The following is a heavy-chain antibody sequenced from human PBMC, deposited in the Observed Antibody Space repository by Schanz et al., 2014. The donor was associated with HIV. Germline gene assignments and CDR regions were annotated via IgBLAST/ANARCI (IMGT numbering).Heavy chain of an antibody. CDR2: INSGSTSI. Sequence: EVQLLESGGGLVKPGGSLRLSCAGSGFTFSTYSMNWVRRAPGKGLEWISYINSGSTSIYYADSVKGRFTISRDNAKNSLYLQMNSLRVEDTAVYYCARGDGGYWYYFDYWGQGTLVTVSS. CDR3: ARGDGGYWYYFDY. J-gene: IGHJ4*02. CDR1: GFTFSTYS. D-gene: IGHD5-12*01. V-gene: IGHV3-21*05.